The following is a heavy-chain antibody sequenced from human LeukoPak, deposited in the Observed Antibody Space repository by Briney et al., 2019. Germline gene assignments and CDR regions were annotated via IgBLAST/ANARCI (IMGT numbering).Heavy chain of an antibody. CDR1: GFTFDDYG. Sequence: GGSLRLSCAASGFTFDDYGMSWVRQAPGKGLEWVSGINWNGGSTGYADSVKGRFTISRDNAKNSLYLQMNSLRAEDTALYYCARDTSYYDFWNGYLRYMDVWGKGTTVTVSS. V-gene: IGHV3-20*04. CDR2: INWNGGST. J-gene: IGHJ6*03. D-gene: IGHD3-3*01. CDR3: ARDTSYYDFWNGYLRYMDV.